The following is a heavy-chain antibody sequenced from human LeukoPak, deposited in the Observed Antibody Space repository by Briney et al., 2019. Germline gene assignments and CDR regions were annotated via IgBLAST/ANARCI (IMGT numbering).Heavy chain of an antibody. J-gene: IGHJ6*03. Sequence: GGSLRLSCAASGFTFSSFGMNWVRQAPGKGLEWVSSISSRSSYIYYADSVKGRFTISGDNAKNSLYLQMNSLRAEDTAVYYCARGIDYYGSGSPREGYYYYMDVWGKGTTVTVSS. D-gene: IGHD3-10*01. CDR2: ISSRSSYI. V-gene: IGHV3-21*01. CDR1: GFTFSSFG. CDR3: ARGIDYYGSGSPREGYYYYMDV.